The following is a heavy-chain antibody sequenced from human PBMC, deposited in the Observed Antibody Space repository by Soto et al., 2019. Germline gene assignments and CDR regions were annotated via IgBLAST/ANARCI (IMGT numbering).Heavy chain of an antibody. Sequence: QVHLQESGPGQVRPSQTLSLSCSVSGGSISRGAYFWTWIRQFPGKGLEWIAYISYTGATYYNPSLKSRVTILADTSKNQFSLELHSVTSADTAVYYCARGGPVSVSPAWQLLGYFDYWGQGTLVTVSS. D-gene: IGHD2-15*01. CDR2: ISYTGAT. CDR3: ARGGPVSVSPAWQLLGYFDY. J-gene: IGHJ4*02. V-gene: IGHV4-31*03. CDR1: GGSISRGAYF.